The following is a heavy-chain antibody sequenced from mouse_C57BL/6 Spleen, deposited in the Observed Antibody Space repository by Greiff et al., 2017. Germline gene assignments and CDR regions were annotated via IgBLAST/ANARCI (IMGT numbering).Heavy chain of an antibody. CDR2: IYPGDGDT. CDR1: GYAFSSSW. Sequence: QVQLQQSGPELVKPGASVKISCKASGYAFSSSWMNWVKQRPGKGLEWIGRIYPGDGDTNYNGKFKGKATLTADKSSSTAYMQLSSLTSEDSAVYFCARGYYGSREAWFAYWGQGTLVTVSA. J-gene: IGHJ3*01. V-gene: IGHV1-82*01. D-gene: IGHD1-1*01. CDR3: ARGYYGSREAWFAY.